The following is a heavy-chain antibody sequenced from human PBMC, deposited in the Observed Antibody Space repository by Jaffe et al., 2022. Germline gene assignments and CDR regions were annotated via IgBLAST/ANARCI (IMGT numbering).Heavy chain of an antibody. CDR2: IYYSGST. Sequence: QLQLQESGPGLVKPSETLSLTCTVSGGSISSSSYYWGWIRQPPGKGLEWIGSIYYSGSTYYNPSLKSRVTISVDTSKNQFSLKLSSVTAADTAVYYCARLVAASFLSFDYWGQGTLVTVSS. J-gene: IGHJ4*02. CDR3: ARLVAASFLSFDY. D-gene: IGHD2-15*01. V-gene: IGHV4-39*01. CDR1: GGSISSSSYY.